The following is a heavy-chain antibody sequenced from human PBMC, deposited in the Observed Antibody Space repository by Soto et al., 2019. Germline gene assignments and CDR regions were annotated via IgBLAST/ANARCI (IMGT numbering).Heavy chain of an antibody. CDR2: INPNSGGT. CDR3: ARDQSLSIVVVPADYGMDV. D-gene: IGHD2-2*01. Sequence: GASVKVSFKASGYTFTGYYMHWVRQAPGQGLEWMGWINPNSGGTNYAQKFQGWVTMTRDTSISTAYMELSRLRSDDTAVYYCARDQSLSIVVVPADYGMDVWGQGTTVTVSS. J-gene: IGHJ6*02. CDR1: GYTFTGYY. V-gene: IGHV1-2*04.